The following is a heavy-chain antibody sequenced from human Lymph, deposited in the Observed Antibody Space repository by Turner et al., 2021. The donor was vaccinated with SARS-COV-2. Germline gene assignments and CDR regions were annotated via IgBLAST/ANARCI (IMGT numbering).Heavy chain of an antibody. CDR1: GGSICSTS. CDR3: ARHQGSTSGYDHGMDV. V-gene: IGHV4-59*08. Sequence: QVQLQESGPGLVRPSETLSLTRTVSGGSICSTSWSWTRQSPGRGLEWIGYFYKIGSIDYNPTLRSRVTISVDTSKNQLALNLISVTAADTAVYYCARHQGSTSGYDHGMDVWGQGTAVIVSS. CDR2: FYKIGSI. D-gene: IGHD1-1*01. J-gene: IGHJ6*02.